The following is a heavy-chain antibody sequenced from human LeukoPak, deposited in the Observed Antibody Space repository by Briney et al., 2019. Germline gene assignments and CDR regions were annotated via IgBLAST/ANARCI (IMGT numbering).Heavy chain of an antibody. D-gene: IGHD6-19*01. V-gene: IGHV4-4*07. CDR2: IYTGGST. CDR3: ARGYSSGWYPFHY. CDR1: GGSISSSY. Sequence: SETLSLTCTVSGGSISSSYWSWIRQPAGKELEWIGRIYTGGSTEYNPSLESRVTISVDKSKNRLSLRLTSVTAADTAVYYCARGYSSGWYPFHYWGQGTLVTVSS. J-gene: IGHJ4*02.